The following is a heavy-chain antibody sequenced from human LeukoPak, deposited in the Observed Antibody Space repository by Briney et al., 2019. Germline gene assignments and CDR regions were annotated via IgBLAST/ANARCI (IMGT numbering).Heavy chain of an antibody. D-gene: IGHD1-26*01. J-gene: IGHJ6*02. CDR3: ARVRSGSSAGNYGMDV. CDR1: GFTFSSYW. CDR2: INSDGSST. V-gene: IGHV3-74*01. Sequence: GGSLRLSRAASGFTFSSYWMHWVRQAPGKGLVWVSRINSDGSSTTYADSVKGRFTISRDIAKNTLCLQMKSLRAEDTAVYFCARVRSGSSAGNYGMDVWGQGTTVTVSS.